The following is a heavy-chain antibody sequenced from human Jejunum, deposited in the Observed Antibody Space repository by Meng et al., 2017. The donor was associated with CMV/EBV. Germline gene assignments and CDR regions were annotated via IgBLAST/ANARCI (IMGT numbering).Heavy chain of an antibody. Sequence: ASGSTFLGYYIHWVRQAPGQGLEWMGWINPNGGGTNYAQKFQGRVTMTRDRSIGTAYMELSRLTSDDTAAYYCARSGWFGELLIDNWGQGTLVTVSS. CDR2: INPNGGGT. CDR3: ARSGWFGELLIDN. CDR1: GSTFLGYY. J-gene: IGHJ4*02. V-gene: IGHV1-2*02. D-gene: IGHD3-10*01.